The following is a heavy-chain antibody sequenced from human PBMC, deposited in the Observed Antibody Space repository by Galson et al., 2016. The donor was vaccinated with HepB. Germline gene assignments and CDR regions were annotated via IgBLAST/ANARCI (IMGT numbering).Heavy chain of an antibody. CDR3: VRASCNGGSCNNRWPPFDS. V-gene: IGHV3-53*01. Sequence: SLRLSCAASGFTVSTNYMSWVRQAPGKGLEWVSVIYVGGGTYYADSVEGRFTISRDNSKNTLYLQLKTLRAEDTAVYYCVRASCNGGSCNNRWPPFDSWGQGTLVTVSS. J-gene: IGHJ4*02. D-gene: IGHD2-15*01. CDR2: IYVGGGT. CDR1: GFTVSTNY.